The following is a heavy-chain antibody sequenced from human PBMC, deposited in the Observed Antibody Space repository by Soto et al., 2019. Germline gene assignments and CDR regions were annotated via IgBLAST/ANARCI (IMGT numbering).Heavy chain of an antibody. CDR2: IFESGAT. CDR3: ARVGCSSTSCYGDYYYYDMDV. V-gene: IGHV4-4*02. CDR1: GGSISSSSW. J-gene: IGHJ6*02. Sequence: ASETLSLTCAVPGGSISSSSWWTWVRQSPGKGLEWIGEIFESGATNYNPSLKSRLTMSVDKSKNQFSLKLSSVTAADTAVYYCARVGCSSTSCYGDYYYYDMDVWGQGTTVTVSS. D-gene: IGHD2-2*01.